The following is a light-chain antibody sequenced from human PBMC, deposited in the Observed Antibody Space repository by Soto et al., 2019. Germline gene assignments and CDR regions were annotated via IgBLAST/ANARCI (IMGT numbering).Light chain of an antibody. V-gene: IGLV2-11*01. CDR3: GSYAGSYVV. CDR1: SSDVGGYNY. Sequence: QSVLTQPRSVSGSPGQSVTISCTGTSSDVGGYNYVSWYQQHPGKAPKLMIYDVSKRPSGVPDRFSGSKSGNTASLTISGLQAEDEADYSCGSYAGSYVVFGGGTKLTVL. J-gene: IGLJ2*01. CDR2: DVS.